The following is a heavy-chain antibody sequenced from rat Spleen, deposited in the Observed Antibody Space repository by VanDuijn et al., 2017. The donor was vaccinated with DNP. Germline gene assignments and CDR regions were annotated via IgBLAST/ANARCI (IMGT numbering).Heavy chain of an antibody. Sequence: EVQLQESGPGLVKPSQSLSLTCSVTGYSITSNYWGWIRQFPGNKMEWMGYISYSGTTSYNPSLKSRISITRDTSKNQFFLQVKSVTTEDTATYYCATEFITTVVTWFAYWGQGTLVTVSS. D-gene: IGHD1-1*01. V-gene: IGHV3-1*01. CDR1: GYSITSNY. CDR2: ISYSGTT. J-gene: IGHJ3*01. CDR3: ATEFITTVVTWFAY.